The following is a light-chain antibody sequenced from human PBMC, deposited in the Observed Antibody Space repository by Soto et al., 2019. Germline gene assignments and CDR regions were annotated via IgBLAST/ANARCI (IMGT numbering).Light chain of an antibody. CDR3: CSYAGSRTWV. V-gene: IGLV2-23*01. CDR2: EGS. Sequence: QSALTQPASVSGSPGQSITISCTGTSSDVGGYNLVSWYQQHPGKAPKLMIYEGSKRPSGVSNRFSGSKSGNTASLTISGLQAEDEAHYYCCSYAGSRTWVFGGGTKLTVL. J-gene: IGLJ3*02. CDR1: SSDVGGYNL.